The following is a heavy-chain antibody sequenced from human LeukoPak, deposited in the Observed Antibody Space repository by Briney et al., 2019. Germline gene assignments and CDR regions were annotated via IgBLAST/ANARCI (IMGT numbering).Heavy chain of an antibody. CDR3: AKRQYYFDY. CDR2: ITKSGDNT. V-gene: IGHV3-23*01. J-gene: IGHJ4*02. Sequence: PGGSLRLSCAASGFTFSNYAMSWVRQAPGKGLECVSAITKSGDNTVYADSVKGRFTMSRDNSKNTVYLQMNSLRAEDTAVYYCAKRQYYFDYWGQGTLVTVSS. CDR1: GFTFSNYA. D-gene: IGHD4-11*01.